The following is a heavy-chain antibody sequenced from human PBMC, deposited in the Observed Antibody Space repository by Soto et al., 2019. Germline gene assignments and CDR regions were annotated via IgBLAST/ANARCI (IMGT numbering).Heavy chain of an antibody. CDR1: GFTFSDYY. CDR3: ARSSLTYFEF. CDR2: ISGSGSTT. Sequence: SLRLSCTASGFTFSDYYMSWIRQAPGKGLEWLAYISGSGSTTYYTDSAKGRFAISRDNARTSLYLQINSLRVEDSAVYYCARSSLTYFEFWGQGTLVTVSS. J-gene: IGHJ4*02. V-gene: IGHV3-11*01.